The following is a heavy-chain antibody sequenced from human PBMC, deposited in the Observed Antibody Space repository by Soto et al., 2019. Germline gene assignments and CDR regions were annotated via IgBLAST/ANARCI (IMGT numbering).Heavy chain of an antibody. CDR3: AKDPIQLWTPIADGMDV. V-gene: IGHV3-23*01. J-gene: IGHJ6*02. Sequence: GGSLSLSCAASGFTFSSYAMSWVRQAPGKGLEWVSAISGSGGSTYYADSVKGRFTISRDNSKNTLYLQMNSLRAEDTAVYYCAKDPIQLWTPIADGMDVWGQGTTVTVSS. CDR1: GFTFSSYA. D-gene: IGHD5-18*01. CDR2: ISGSGGST.